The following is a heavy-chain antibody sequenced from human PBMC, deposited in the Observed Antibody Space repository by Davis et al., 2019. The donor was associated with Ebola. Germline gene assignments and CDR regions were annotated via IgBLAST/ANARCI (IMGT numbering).Heavy chain of an antibody. CDR1: GGSISSSSYY. V-gene: IGHV4-39*01. Sequence: MPSETLSLTCTVSGGSISSSSYYWGWIRQPPGKGLEWIGSIYYSGSTYYNPSLKSRVTISVDTSKNQFSLKLSSVTAADTAVYYCARFSRGYSYEIDYWGQGTLVTVSS. J-gene: IGHJ4*02. CDR2: IYYSGST. D-gene: IGHD5-18*01. CDR3: ARFSRGYSYEIDY.